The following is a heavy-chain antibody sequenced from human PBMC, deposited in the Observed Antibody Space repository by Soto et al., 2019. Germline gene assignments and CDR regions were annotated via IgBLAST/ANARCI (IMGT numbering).Heavy chain of an antibody. D-gene: IGHD3-10*01. CDR3: ATGRGAY. J-gene: IGHJ4*02. CDR2: IKQTGSET. Sequence: GGSLRLSCAASGVTFSASWMSWVRQAPGEGLECLATIKQTGSETYYVDSVKGRFTISRDNAKNSLYLQMNSLRAEDTAVYYCATGRGAYWGQGTLVTVSS. CDR1: GVTFSASW. V-gene: IGHV3-7*01.